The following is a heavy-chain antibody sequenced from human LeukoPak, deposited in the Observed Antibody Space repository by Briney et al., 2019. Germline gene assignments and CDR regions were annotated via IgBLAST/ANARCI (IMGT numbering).Heavy chain of an antibody. Sequence: PGGSLRLSCAASGFTFSGYSMNWVRQAPGKGLEWVSSISSSSSYIYYADSVKGRFTISRDNAKNSLYLQMNSLRAEDTAVYYCASSMVRGVISKFDYWGQGTLVTVSS. CDR1: GFTFSGYS. CDR2: ISSSSSYI. V-gene: IGHV3-21*01. D-gene: IGHD3-10*01. J-gene: IGHJ4*02. CDR3: ASSMVRGVISKFDY.